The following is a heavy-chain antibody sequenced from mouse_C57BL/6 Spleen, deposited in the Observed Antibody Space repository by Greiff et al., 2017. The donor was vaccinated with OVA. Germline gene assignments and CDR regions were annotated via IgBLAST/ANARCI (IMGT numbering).Heavy chain of an antibody. CDR3: AREGGTTVLSYFDY. CDR1: GYTFTSYG. Sequence: VQLQQSGAELARPGASVKLSCKASGYTFTSYGISWVKQRTGQGLEWIGEIYPRSGSTYYNEKFKGTATLTADKSSRTASMELRSLTSEDSAAEVCAREGGTTVLSYFDYWGQGTTLTVSS. J-gene: IGHJ2*01. CDR2: IYPRSGST. D-gene: IGHD1-1*01. V-gene: IGHV1-81*01.